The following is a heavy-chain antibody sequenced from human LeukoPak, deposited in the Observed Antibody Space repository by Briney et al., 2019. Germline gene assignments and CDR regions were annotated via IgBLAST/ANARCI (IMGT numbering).Heavy chain of an antibody. V-gene: IGHV3-53*01. CDR2: IYSGGST. CDR1: GFTVSSNY. J-gene: IGHJ4*02. Sequence: GGSLRLSCAASGFTVSSNYMSWVRQAPGKGLEWVSVIYSGGSTYYADSVKGRFTISRDNSKNMLYLQMHSLRAEDTAVYYCTKLAVATDDYWGPGTLVTVSS. CDR3: TKLAVATDDY. D-gene: IGHD5-12*01.